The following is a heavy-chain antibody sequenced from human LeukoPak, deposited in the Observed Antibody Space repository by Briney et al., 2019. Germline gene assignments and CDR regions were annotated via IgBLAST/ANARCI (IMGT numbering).Heavy chain of an antibody. CDR2: INPNSGDT. CDR3: ARGPIIDIAIVPAAVEYYYMDV. V-gene: IGHV1-2*02. Sequence: ASVKVSCKASGYTFTGYYMHWVRQAPGQGLEWMGWINPNSGDTNYAQKFQGRVTMTRDTSISTAYMELSRLRSDDTAVYYCARGPIIDIAIVPAAVEYYYMDVWGKGTTVTVSS. D-gene: IGHD2-2*01. J-gene: IGHJ6*03. CDR1: GYTFTGYY.